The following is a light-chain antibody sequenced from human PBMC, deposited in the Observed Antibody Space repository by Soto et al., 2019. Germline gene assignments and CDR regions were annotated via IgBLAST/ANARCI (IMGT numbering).Light chain of an antibody. CDR2: WAS. CDR1: QSVLYSSNNKNY. CDR3: QQYYSTPLT. J-gene: IGKJ4*01. V-gene: IGKV4-1*01. Sequence: DIVMTQSPDSLAVSLGERATINCKSSQSVLYSSNNKNYLAWYQQKPGQPPKLLIYWASTLESGVPDRFSRSAAGTDFTLTVSSLQAEDVAVYYCQQYYSTPLTFGGGTKVQIK.